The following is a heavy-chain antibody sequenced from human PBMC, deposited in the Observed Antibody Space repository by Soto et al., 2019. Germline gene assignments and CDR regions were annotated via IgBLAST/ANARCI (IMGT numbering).Heavy chain of an antibody. CDR3: AKDMRLIAAAGTPQGMWYYGMDV. J-gene: IGHJ6*02. D-gene: IGHD6-13*01. V-gene: IGHV3-30*18. Sequence: PGGSLRLSCAASGFTFSSYGMHWVRQAPGKGLEWVAVISYDGSNKYYADSVKGRFTISRDNSKNTLYLQMNSLRAEDTAVYYCAKDMRLIAAAGTPQGMWYYGMDVWGQGTTVTVSS. CDR1: GFTFSSYG. CDR2: ISYDGSNK.